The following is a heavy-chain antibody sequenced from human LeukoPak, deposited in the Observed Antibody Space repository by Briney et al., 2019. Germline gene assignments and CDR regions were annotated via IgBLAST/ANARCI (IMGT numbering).Heavy chain of an antibody. CDR1: GFTINTNG. CDR2: MSHDGSNK. Sequence: PWGSLRLSCAASGFTINTNGMHWVRQAPGKGLEWVAVMSHDGSNKYYADSVKGRFTISRDNSKNTLFLQMNSLRVEDTAVYYCAKDIGEQSGFLDYWGQGTLVTVSS. D-gene: IGHD1-26*01. V-gene: IGHV3-30*18. CDR3: AKDIGEQSGFLDY. J-gene: IGHJ4*02.